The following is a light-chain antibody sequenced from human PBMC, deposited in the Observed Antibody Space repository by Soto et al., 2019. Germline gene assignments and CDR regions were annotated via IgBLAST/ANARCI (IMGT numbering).Light chain of an antibody. J-gene: IGKJ5*01. V-gene: IGKV1-9*01. CDR1: QGFSSY. Sequence: IQLTQSPSSLSASLGDRVTITCRASQGFSSYLAWYQQKPGKAPKLLIYAASTLQSGVPSRSRGSGSGTDFTLTISSLQPEDFETYYCQQLNSYPITFGHGTRLEIK. CDR3: QQLNSYPIT. CDR2: AAS.